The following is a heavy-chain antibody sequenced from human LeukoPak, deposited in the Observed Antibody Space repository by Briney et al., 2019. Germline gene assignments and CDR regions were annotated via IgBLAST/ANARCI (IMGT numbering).Heavy chain of an antibody. D-gene: IGHD3-10*01. CDR2: ISNSGSSK. J-gene: IGHJ4*02. CDR3: ARARVPGELNY. CDR1: GFTFSSCE. Sequence: GGSLRLSCAASGFTFSSCEMNWVRQAPGKGLEWLSYISNSGSSKYYADSVRGRFTISRDNAKNSLYLQMNSLRAEDTAVYYCARARVPGELNYWGQGTLVTVSS. V-gene: IGHV3-48*03.